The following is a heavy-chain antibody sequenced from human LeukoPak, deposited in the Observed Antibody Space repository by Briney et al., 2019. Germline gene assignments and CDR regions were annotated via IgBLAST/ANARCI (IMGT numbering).Heavy chain of an antibody. Sequence: ASVKVSCKASVYIFTDYYLHWVRQAPGQGLEWMGWINPNSGLTNYAKRFQDRVTMTADTSVSTAYMQLTRLTSDDSAVYFCARDIVVVPAVEAEDCWGQGTLVTVTS. CDR2: INPNSGLT. J-gene: IGHJ4*02. CDR1: VYIFTDYY. V-gene: IGHV1-2*02. D-gene: IGHD2-21*01. CDR3: ARDIVVVPAVEAEDC.